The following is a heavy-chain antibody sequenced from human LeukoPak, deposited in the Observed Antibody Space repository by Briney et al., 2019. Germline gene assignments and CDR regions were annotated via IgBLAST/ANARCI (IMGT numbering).Heavy chain of an antibody. D-gene: IGHD2-2*01. Sequence: ASVKVSCMASGYTFTGYYMHWVRQAPGQGLEWMGWINPNSGGTNYAQKFQGRVTMTRDTSISTAYMELSRLRSDDTAVYYCARDGGVVPAAILSGFDPWGQGTLVTVSS. CDR2: INPNSGGT. J-gene: IGHJ5*02. CDR3: ARDGGVVPAAILSGFDP. V-gene: IGHV1-2*02. CDR1: GYTFTGYY.